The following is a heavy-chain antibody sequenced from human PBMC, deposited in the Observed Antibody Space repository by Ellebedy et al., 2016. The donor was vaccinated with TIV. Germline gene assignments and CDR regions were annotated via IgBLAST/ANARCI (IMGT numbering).Heavy chain of an antibody. CDR3: AVSRWAAAGLYYFDF. CDR1: GFTFSDYS. J-gene: IGHJ4*02. CDR2: ISSSGNYR. D-gene: IGHD6-13*01. Sequence: GESLKISCAASGFTFSDYSMNWVRQAPGKGLEWVSSISSSGNYRYHGDSVKGRFTISRDNSKNTLYMQMNSLRVEDTAVYYCAVSRWAAAGLYYFDFWGQGTLVTVSS. V-gene: IGHV3-21*01.